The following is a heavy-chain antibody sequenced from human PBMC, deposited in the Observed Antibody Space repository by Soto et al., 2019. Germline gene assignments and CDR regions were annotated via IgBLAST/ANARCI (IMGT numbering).Heavy chain of an antibody. CDR3: ARSPNYGDYVSGIDY. CDR2: IYHSGST. J-gene: IGHJ4*02. D-gene: IGHD4-17*01. V-gene: IGHV4-4*02. CDR1: GGSISSSNW. Sequence: SETLSLTCAVSGGSISSSNWWSWVRQPPGKGLEWIGEIYHSGSTNYNPSLKSRVTISVDKSKNQFSLKLSSVTAADTAVYYCARSPNYGDYVSGIDYWGQGTLVTVSS.